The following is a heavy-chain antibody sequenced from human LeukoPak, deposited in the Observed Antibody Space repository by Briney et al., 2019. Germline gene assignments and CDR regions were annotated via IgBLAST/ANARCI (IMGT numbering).Heavy chain of an antibody. D-gene: IGHD3-10*01. CDR1: GFTFSYYS. V-gene: IGHV3-48*01. CDR2: ISDSSDTM. J-gene: IGHJ6*03. Sequence: PGGSLRLSCAASGFTFSYYSMNWVRQAPGKGLEWVSYISDSSDTMYYADSVKGRFTISRDNAKNTLYLQMNSLRAEDTAVYYCAKDELLWFGESVLYYYYMDVWGKGTTVTISS. CDR3: AKDELLWFGESVLYYYYMDV.